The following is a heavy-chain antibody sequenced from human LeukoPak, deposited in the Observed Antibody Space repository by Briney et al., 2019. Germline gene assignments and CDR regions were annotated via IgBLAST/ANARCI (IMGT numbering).Heavy chain of an antibody. D-gene: IGHD3-22*01. CDR3: ARRRYYDSTGYLD. J-gene: IGHJ1*01. CDR2: IYYRGST. V-gene: IGHV4-39*01. CDR1: GDSISSSSYY. Sequence: PSETLSLTCTISGDSISSSSYYWGWIRQPPGKGLEWIGDIYYRGSTYYSPSLKSRVSISIDTSNNQFSLTLNSVTAADTALYFCARRRYYDSTGYLDWGQGTLVTVSS.